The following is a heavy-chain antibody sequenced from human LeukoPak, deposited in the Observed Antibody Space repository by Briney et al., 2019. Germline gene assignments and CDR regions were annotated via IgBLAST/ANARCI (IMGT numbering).Heavy chain of an antibody. J-gene: IGHJ4*02. D-gene: IGHD2-15*01. CDR2: IDYSGST. CDR1: GGSISSSTYY. CDR3: ARLGQRGLCSGGTCYSDY. V-gene: IGHV4-39*01. Sequence: PSETLALTCTVSGGSISSSTYYWGWIRQPPGKGLEWIGTIDYSGSTFYNASLKSRVTISVDTSKNQFSLKVNSVTAADTAVYYWARLGQRGLCSGGTCYSDYWGQGTLVIVSS.